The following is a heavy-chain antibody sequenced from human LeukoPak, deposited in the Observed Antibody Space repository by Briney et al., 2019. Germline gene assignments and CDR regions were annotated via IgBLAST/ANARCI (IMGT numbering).Heavy chain of an antibody. CDR2: ISGSSGST. Sequence: GGSLRLSCAASGFTFSSYAMSWVRQAPGKGLEWVSAISGSSGSTYYADSVKGRFTISRDNSKNTLYLQMNSLRAEDTAVYYRAKGSGNWFDPWGQGTLVTVSS. CDR1: GFTFSSYA. D-gene: IGHD7-27*01. CDR3: AKGSGNWFDP. V-gene: IGHV3-23*01. J-gene: IGHJ5*02.